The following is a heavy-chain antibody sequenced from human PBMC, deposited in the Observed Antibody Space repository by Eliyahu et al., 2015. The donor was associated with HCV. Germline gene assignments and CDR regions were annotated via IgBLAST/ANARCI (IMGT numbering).Heavy chain of an antibody. D-gene: IGHD6-13*01. CDR3: TTGPSSSWYPHRRFDY. CDR1: GFTFSNAW. Sequence: EVQLVESGGGLVKPGGSLRLSCAASGFTFSNAWMNWVRQAPGKGLGWVGRIKSKTDGGTTDYAAPVKGRFTISRDDSKNTLYLQMNSLKTEDTAVYYCTTGPSSSWYPHRRFDYWGQGTLVTVSS. V-gene: IGHV3-15*07. CDR2: IKSKTDGGTT. J-gene: IGHJ4*02.